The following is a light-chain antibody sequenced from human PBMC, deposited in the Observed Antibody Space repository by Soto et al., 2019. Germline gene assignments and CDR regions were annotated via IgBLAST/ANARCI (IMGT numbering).Light chain of an antibody. J-gene: IGKJ1*01. CDR2: DAF. CDR1: QSIRNE. Sequence: DIQMTQSPSSLSASVGDRVSITCRASQSIRNELNWYQQRPGKAPRLLIYDAFNLQSGVPSRFSGSVSATDFTLTISSLQPGDSAIYYCQPSFTTPWTFGQGTKVEI. CDR3: QPSFTTPWT. V-gene: IGKV1-39*01.